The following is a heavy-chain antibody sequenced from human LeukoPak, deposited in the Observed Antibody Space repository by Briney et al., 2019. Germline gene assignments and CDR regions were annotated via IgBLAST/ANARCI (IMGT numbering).Heavy chain of an antibody. V-gene: IGHV4-34*01. CDR2: INHSGST. Sequence: ASETLSLTCAVYGGSFSGYYWGWLRQPPGKGLEWIGEINHSGSTNYNPSLKSRVTISVDTSKNQFSLKLSSVTAADTAVYYCARQVKEDRTVFDYWGQGTLVTVSS. J-gene: IGHJ4*02. D-gene: IGHD1-14*01. CDR1: GGSFSGYY. CDR3: ARQVKEDRTVFDY.